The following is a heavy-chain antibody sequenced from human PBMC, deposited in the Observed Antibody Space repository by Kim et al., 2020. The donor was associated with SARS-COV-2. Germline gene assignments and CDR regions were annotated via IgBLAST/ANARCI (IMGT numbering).Heavy chain of an antibody. CDR2: ISAYNGNT. CDR1: GYTFTSYG. J-gene: IGHJ4*02. Sequence: ASVKVSCKASGYTFTSYGISWVRQAPGQGLEWMGWISAYNGNTNYAQKLQGRVTMTTDTSTSTAYMELRSLRSDDTAVYYCARELDLYYYDSSGAFDYWGQGTLVTVSS. CDR3: ARELDLYYYDSSGAFDY. D-gene: IGHD3-22*01. V-gene: IGHV1-18*01.